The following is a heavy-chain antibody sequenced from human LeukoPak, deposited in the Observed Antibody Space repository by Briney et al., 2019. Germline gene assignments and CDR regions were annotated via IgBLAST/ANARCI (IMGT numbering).Heavy chain of an antibody. D-gene: IGHD6-6*01. V-gene: IGHV3-33*01. CDR3: ARDLQLVRSPFDY. J-gene: IGHJ4*02. CDR2: IWYDGSNK. Sequence: GGSLRLSCAASGFTFSSYGMHWVRQAPGKGLEGVAVIWYDGSNKYYADSVKGRFTISRDNSKNTLYLQMNSLRAEDTAVYYCARDLQLVRSPFDYWGQGTLVTVSS. CDR1: GFTFSSYG.